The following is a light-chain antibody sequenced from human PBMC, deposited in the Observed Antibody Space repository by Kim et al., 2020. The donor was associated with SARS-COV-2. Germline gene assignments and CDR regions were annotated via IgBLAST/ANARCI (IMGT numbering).Light chain of an antibody. CDR3: QQYGGSTGT. J-gene: IGKJ1*01. CDR1: QSVSSNY. CDR2: GAS. Sequence: EIVVTQSPDTLSLSPGDRATLSCRASQSVSSNYLAWYQQKPGQAPRLLIYGASSRATGIPDRFSASGSGTDFTLTISRLEPEDFAVYLCQQYGGSTGTFGQGTKVDIK. V-gene: IGKV3-20*01.